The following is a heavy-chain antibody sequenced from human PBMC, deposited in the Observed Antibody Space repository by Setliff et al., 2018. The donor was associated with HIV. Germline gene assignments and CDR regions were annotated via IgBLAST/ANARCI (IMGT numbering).Heavy chain of an antibody. V-gene: IGHV1-2*02. CDR3: ARDLGQLVQSFYYYYGMDV. Sequence: GASVKVSCKASGYTFTGYYMHWVRQAPGQGLEWMGWINPDSGGTNYAQKFQGRVTMTRDTSISTAYMELSRLRSDDTAVYYCARDLGQLVQSFYYYYGMDVWGQGTTVTVSS. CDR1: GYTFTGYY. CDR2: INPDSGGT. D-gene: IGHD6-6*01. J-gene: IGHJ6*02.